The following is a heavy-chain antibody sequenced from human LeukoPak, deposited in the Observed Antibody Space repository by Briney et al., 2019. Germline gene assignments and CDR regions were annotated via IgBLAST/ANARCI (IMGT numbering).Heavy chain of an antibody. V-gene: IGHV3-21*01. CDR2: ISSSSYI. D-gene: IGHD6-19*01. CDR1: GFTFSSYS. Sequence: PGRSLRLSCAASGFTFSSYSMNWVRQAPGKGLEWVSSISSSSYIYYADSVKGRFTISRDNAKNSLYLQMNSLRAEDTAVYYCARDFGYLAVAAVYYYGMDVWGQGTTVTVSS. CDR3: ARDFGYLAVAAVYYYGMDV. J-gene: IGHJ6*02.